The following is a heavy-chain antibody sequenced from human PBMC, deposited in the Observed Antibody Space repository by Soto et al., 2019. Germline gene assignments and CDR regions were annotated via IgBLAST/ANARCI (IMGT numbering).Heavy chain of an antibody. CDR3: TRRGRPGDYVSYYYYGMDV. Sequence: EVQLVESGRGLVQPGGSLKLSCAASGFTFSGSAMHWVRQASGKGLEWVGRIRSKANSYATAYAASVKGRFTISRDDSKNTAYLQMNSLKTEDTAVYYCTRRGRPGDYVSYYYYGMDVWGQGTTVTVSS. CDR1: GFTFSGSA. J-gene: IGHJ6*02. CDR2: IRSKANSYAT. V-gene: IGHV3-73*02. D-gene: IGHD4-17*01.